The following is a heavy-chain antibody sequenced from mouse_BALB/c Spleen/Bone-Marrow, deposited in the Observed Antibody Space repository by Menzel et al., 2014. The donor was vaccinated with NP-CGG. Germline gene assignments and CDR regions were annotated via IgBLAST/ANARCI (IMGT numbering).Heavy chain of an antibody. D-gene: IGHD1-1*01. Sequence: VQLQQSGAELVKPAASVKLSCTASGFNIKDTYMHRVKQRPEQGLEWIGRIDLANGNTKNDPKFQGKATITADTSSNTTYLQLSSLTSEDTAVYYCARGQLLRSRGLDYWGQGTTLTVSS. J-gene: IGHJ2*01. CDR3: ARGQLLRSRGLDY. V-gene: IGHV14-3*02. CDR2: IDLANGNT. CDR1: GFNIKDTY.